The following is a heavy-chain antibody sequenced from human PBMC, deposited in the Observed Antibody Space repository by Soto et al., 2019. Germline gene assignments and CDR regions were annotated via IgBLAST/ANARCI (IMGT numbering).Heavy chain of an antibody. Sequence: GASVKVSCKASGYTFTSYGISWVRKAPGQGLEWKGWISAYNGNTNYAQKFQGRVTTTTDTSTSTAYMELRSLSSDDTAVYYCARTLNEWLLGLDWGQGTLVTVSS. CDR3: ARTLNEWLLGLD. J-gene: IGHJ4*02. V-gene: IGHV1-18*01. CDR2: ISAYNGNT. D-gene: IGHD3-3*01. CDR1: GYTFTSYG.